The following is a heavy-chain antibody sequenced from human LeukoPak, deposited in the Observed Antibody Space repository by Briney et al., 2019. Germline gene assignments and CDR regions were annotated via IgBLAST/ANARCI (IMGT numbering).Heavy chain of an antibody. D-gene: IGHD3-22*01. V-gene: IGHV3-33*01. CDR3: ASGGDSSGYYYGGFDY. CDR2: IWYDGSNK. J-gene: IGHJ4*02. CDR1: GFTFSSYG. Sequence: GGSLRLSCAASGFTFSSYGMHWVRQAPGKGLEWVAVIWYDGSNKYYADSVKGRFTISRDNSKNTLYLQMNSLRAEDTAVYYCASGGDSSGYYYGGFDYWGQGTLVTVSS.